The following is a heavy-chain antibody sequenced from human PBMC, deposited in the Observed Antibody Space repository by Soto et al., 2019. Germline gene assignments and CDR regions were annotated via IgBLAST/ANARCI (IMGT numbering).Heavy chain of an antibody. CDR2: ISGYNGQT. CDR3: ARDQRKELWVEGLNAMDV. V-gene: IGHV1-18*04. CDR1: GYTITGYY. J-gene: IGHJ6*01. Sequence: ASVKVSCKASGYTITGYYMHWVRQAPGQGLEWMGWISGYNGQTNYAQKFRGRVTFTADTSTNTAYMELWSLTSDDTAMYYCARDQRKELWVEGLNAMDVWGQGTTVTVSS. D-gene: IGHD3-16*01.